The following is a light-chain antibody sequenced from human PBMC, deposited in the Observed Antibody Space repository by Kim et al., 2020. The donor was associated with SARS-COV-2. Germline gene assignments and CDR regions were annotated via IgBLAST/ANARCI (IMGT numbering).Light chain of an antibody. Sequence: SYELTQPHSVSVAPGQTASIACGGNTIGTKSVHWYQQKPGQAPVLVIFSDDDRPSGIPERFSGSNSGNTATLTISRVEAGDEADYYCQVWDSRSEGAIFG. V-gene: IGLV3-21*04. CDR2: SDD. J-gene: IGLJ2*01. CDR3: QVWDSRSEGAI. CDR1: TIGTKS.